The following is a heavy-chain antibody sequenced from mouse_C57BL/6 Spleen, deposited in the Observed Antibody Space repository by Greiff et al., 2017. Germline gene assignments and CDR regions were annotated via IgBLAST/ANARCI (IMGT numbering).Heavy chain of an antibody. V-gene: IGHV1-7*01. J-gene: IGHJ4*01. CDR1: GYSFTSYW. D-gene: IGHD2-10*02. CDR3: ARKEGYALYAIDY. CDR2: INPSSGYT. Sequence: VQLKQSGAELVKPGASVKLSCKASGYSFTSYWMHWVKQRPGQGLEWIGYINPSSGYTKYNQKFKDKATLTADKSSSTAYMQLSSLTYEASAVYDSARKEGYALYAIDYWGQGTSVTVSS.